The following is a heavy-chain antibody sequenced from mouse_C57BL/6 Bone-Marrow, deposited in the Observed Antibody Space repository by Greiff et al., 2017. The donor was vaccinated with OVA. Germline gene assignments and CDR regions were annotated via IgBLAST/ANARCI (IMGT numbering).Heavy chain of an antibody. V-gene: IGHV1-54*01. CDR3: ARGGTAYYSNLYYFDY. D-gene: IGHD2-5*01. Sequence: VQLQQSGAELVRPGTSVKVSCKASGYAFTNYLIEWVKQRPGQGLEWIGVINPGSGGTNYNEKFKGKETLTADKSSSTAYMQRSSLTSEDSAVYFCARGGTAYYSNLYYFDYWGQGTTLTVSS. CDR1: GYAFTNYL. J-gene: IGHJ2*01. CDR2: INPGSGGT.